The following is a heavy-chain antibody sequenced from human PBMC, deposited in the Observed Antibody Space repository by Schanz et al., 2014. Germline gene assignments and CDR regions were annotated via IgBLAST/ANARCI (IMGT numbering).Heavy chain of an antibody. J-gene: IGHJ4*02. Sequence: QVQLVESGGGLVKPGGSLRLSCAASGFIFNDYYMNWIRQAPGKGLEWLSYISRDGTTSYYADSVKGRFTISRDNAENSVYLQMNSLRAEDTAVYYCARDGFGGYLDSWGQGTLVTVSS. CDR2: ISRDGTTS. CDR3: ARDGFGGYLDS. CDR1: GFIFNDYY. D-gene: IGHD3-10*01. V-gene: IGHV3-11*01.